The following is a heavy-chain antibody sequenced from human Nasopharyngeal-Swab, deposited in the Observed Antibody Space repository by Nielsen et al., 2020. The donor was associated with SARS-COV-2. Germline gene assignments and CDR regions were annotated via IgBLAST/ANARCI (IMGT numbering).Heavy chain of an antibody. J-gene: IGHJ4*02. D-gene: IGHD3-10*01. CDR3: AREFYYRFDY. Sequence: WIRQPPGKGLEWVSVMYYDGRTYYADSVKGRFTISRDNSKNTVYLQMNSLRAEDTAVYYCAREFYYRFDYWGQGTLVTVSS. V-gene: IGHV3-66*01. CDR2: MYYDGRT.